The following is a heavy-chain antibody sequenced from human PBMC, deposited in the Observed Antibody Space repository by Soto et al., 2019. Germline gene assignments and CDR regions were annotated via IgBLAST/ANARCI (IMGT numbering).Heavy chain of an antibody. CDR2: MNPNSGNT. V-gene: IGHV1-8*01. CDR3: ARPHTFSGWSFDL. CDR1: GYTFTNYD. Sequence: QVQLVQSGAEVKKPGASVKVSCKASGYTFTNYDINWVRQATGQGLEWMGWMNPNSGNTGYAQKFQGRVTMTRDTSISTAYMELSSLTAEDTAVYYCARPHTFSGWSFDLWGRGTLVTVSS. J-gene: IGHJ2*01.